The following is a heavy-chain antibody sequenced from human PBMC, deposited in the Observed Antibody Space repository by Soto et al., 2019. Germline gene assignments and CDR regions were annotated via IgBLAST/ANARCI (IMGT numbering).Heavy chain of an antibody. V-gene: IGHV1-18*01. CDR1: GYTFTSYG. CDR2: ISAYNGNT. Sequence: QVQLVQSGAEVKKPGASVKVSCKASGYTFTSYGISWVRQAPGQGLEWMGWISAYNGNTNYAQKLQGRVTMXXDXSXXTAYMELRSLRSDDTAVYYCARDCDSSGCHDWFDPWGQGTLVTVSS. D-gene: IGHD6-19*01. CDR3: ARDCDSSGCHDWFDP. J-gene: IGHJ5*02.